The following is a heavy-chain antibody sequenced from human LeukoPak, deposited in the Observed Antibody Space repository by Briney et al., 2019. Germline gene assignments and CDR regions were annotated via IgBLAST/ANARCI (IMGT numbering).Heavy chain of an antibody. Sequence: SETLSLTCTVSGGSISSYYWSWIRQPPGKGLEWIGYIYYSGSTNYNPSLKSRVTISVDTSKNQFSLKLSSVTAADTAVYYCARGPIGPPGWFDPWGQGTLVTVSS. CDR2: IYYSGST. V-gene: IGHV4-59*01. D-gene: IGHD5-24*01. J-gene: IGHJ5*02. CDR1: GGSISSYY. CDR3: ARGPIGPPGWFDP.